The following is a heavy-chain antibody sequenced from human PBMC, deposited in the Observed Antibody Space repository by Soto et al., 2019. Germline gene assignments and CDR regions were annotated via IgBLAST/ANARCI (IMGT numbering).Heavy chain of an antibody. V-gene: IGHV4-31*03. Sequence: QVQLQESGPGLVEPSQTLSLTCHVSNCSMSGGGYYWGWIRQQPAKCLEWIGYIYYTGSTNYSPSLESRLTISADMSKNQFSLTLSSVTAADTAVYYCTGTALTPYYHDMDIWGKGTSVTVSS. CDR2: IYYTGST. CDR3: TGTALTPYYHDMDI. CDR1: NCSMSGGGYY. D-gene: IGHD3-9*01. J-gene: IGHJ6*03.